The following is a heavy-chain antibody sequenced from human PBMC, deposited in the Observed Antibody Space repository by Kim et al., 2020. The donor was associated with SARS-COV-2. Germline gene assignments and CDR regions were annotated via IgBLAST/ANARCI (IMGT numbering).Heavy chain of an antibody. CDR3: ARDLWRYYGSGSSRGPYGMDV. CDR1: GGTFSSYA. V-gene: IGHV1-69*13. D-gene: IGHD3-10*01. J-gene: IGHJ6*02. CDR2: IIPIFGTA. Sequence: SVKVSCKASGGTFSSYAISWVRQAPGQGLEWMGGIIPIFGTANYAQKFQGRVTITADESTSTAYMELSSLRSEDTAVYYCARDLWRYYGSGSSRGPYGMDVWGQGTTVTVSS.